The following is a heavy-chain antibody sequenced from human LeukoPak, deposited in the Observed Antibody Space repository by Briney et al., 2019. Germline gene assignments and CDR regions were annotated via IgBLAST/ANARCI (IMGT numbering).Heavy chain of an antibody. Sequence: LETLSLTCTVSGGSMRSYYWSWIRQPPGKRLEWVGYIYYSGDINYNPSLRSRVAISVDTSNNQFSLKLTSVTAAGTAVYYCARGNYDFWSAQHAFDIWGQGTMVTVSS. CDR3: ARGNYDFWSAQHAFDI. CDR2: IYYSGDI. D-gene: IGHD3-3*01. CDR1: GGSMRSYY. J-gene: IGHJ3*02. V-gene: IGHV4-59*01.